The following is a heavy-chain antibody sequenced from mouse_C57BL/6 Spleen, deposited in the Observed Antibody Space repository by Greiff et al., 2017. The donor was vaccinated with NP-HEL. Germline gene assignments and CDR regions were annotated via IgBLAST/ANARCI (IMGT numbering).Heavy chain of an antibody. V-gene: IGHV1-42*01. CDR1: GYSFTGYY. Sequence: EVMLVESGPELVKPGASVKISCKASGYSFTGYYMNWVKQSPEKSLEWIGEINPSTGGTTYNQKFKAKATLTVDKSSSTAYMQLKSLTSEDSAVYYCAKVYDGYPAWFAYWGQGTLVTVSA. D-gene: IGHD2-3*01. J-gene: IGHJ3*01. CDR3: AKVYDGYPAWFAY. CDR2: INPSTGGT.